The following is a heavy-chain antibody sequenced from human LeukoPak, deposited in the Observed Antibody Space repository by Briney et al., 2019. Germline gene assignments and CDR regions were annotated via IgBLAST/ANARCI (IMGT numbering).Heavy chain of an antibody. J-gene: IGHJ4*02. CDR1: GYSFTSYW. V-gene: IGHV5-51*01. Sequence: GESGRISCKGSGYSFTSYWIGWVRQMPGKGLEWMGIIYPGDSDTRYSPSFQGQVTISADKSISTAYLQWSSLKASDTAMYYCARHRGIVVATADYWGQGTLVTVSS. CDR3: ARHRGIVVATADY. CDR2: IYPGDSDT. D-gene: IGHD1-26*01.